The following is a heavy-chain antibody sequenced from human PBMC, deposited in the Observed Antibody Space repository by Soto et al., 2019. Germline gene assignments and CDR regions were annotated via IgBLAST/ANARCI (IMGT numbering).Heavy chain of an antibody. CDR2: ISGYNGQT. CDR3: ARDNRKELWVEGLNAMDV. D-gene: IGHD3-10*01. CDR1: AYTFTTYG. Sequence: QVQLVQSGPEVKKPGASVKVSCKASAYTFTTYGISWVRQAPGQGLEWMGWISGYNGQTNYPQKFRCRDTLTTDTSTSTAYMELRSLRSDDTAMYYCARDNRKELWVEGLNAMDVWGQGTTVTVSS. V-gene: IGHV1-18*04. J-gene: IGHJ6*02.